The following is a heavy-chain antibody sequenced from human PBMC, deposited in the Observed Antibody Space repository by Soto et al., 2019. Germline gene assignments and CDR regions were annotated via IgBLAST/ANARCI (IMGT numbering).Heavy chain of an antibody. D-gene: IGHD3-22*01. CDR1: GFTFSNYG. V-gene: IGHV3-21*01. CDR2: ISSSSSYI. Sequence: GGSLRLSCAASGFTFSNYGMNWVRQAPGKGLEWVSFISSSSSYIYYADSVNGRFTISRDNAKNSLFLQMNSLRAEDTAVYYCARVNYDSRGYFSTIDHWGQGTLVTVSS. CDR3: ARVNYDSRGYFSTIDH. J-gene: IGHJ4*02.